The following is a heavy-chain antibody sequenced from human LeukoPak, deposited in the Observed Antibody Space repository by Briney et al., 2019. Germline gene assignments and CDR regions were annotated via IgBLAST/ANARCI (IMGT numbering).Heavy chain of an antibody. CDR1: GFTFSSYG. CDR3: AKGNPRQQLGAYYYYYYYMDV. V-gene: IGHV3-33*06. CDR2: IWYDGSNK. D-gene: IGHD6-13*01. Sequence: GGSLRPSCAASGFTFSSYGMHWVRQAPGKGLEWVAVIWYDGSNKYYADSVKGRFTISRDNSKNTLYLQMNSLRAEDTAVYYCAKGNPRQQLGAYYYYYYYMDVWGKGTTVTVSS. J-gene: IGHJ6*03.